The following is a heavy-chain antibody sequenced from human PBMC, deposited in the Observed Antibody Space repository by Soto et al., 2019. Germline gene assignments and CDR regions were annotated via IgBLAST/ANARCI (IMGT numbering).Heavy chain of an antibody. CDR1: GFTFSAFG. CDR3: GKDSIHYYNGMDV. J-gene: IGHJ6*02. Sequence: LRLSCEASGFTFSAFGIHWVRQAPGKGLEWLAVISYDGTHQYYAESVKGRFTISRDNSKNTVFLQMNRLGVEDTAVYYCGKDSIHYYNGMDVCGQGTKVTVFS. CDR2: ISYDGTHQ. D-gene: IGHD3-10*01. V-gene: IGHV3-30*18.